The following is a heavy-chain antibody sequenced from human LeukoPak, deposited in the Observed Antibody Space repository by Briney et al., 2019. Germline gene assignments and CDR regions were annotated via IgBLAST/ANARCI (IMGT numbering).Heavy chain of an antibody. CDR1: GYSISSGYY. V-gene: IGHV4-38-2*02. Sequence: SETLSLTCTVSGYSISSGYYWGWIRQPPGKGLEWIGSIYHSGSTYYNPSLKSRVTISVDTSKNQFSLKLSSVTAADTAAYYCARVSGLDSVLGRGAFDIWGQGTMVTVSS. CDR2: IYHSGST. J-gene: IGHJ3*02. CDR3: ARVSGLDSVLGRGAFDI. D-gene: IGHD3-16*01.